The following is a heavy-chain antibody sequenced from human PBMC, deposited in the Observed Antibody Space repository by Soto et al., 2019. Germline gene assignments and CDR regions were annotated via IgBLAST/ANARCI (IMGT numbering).Heavy chain of an antibody. D-gene: IGHD6-19*01. J-gene: IGHJ4*02. CDR3: ASCSSGWDGLDY. CDR2: VSATAGTT. CDR1: GFTFSNYA. V-gene: IGHV3-23*01. Sequence: PGGSLRLSCAASGFTFSNYAMSWVRQAPGKGLEWVSLVSATAGTTYYTDSVKGRFTISRDNSKNTLYLQMNSLRAEDTAVYYCASCSSGWDGLDYWGQGTLVTVSS.